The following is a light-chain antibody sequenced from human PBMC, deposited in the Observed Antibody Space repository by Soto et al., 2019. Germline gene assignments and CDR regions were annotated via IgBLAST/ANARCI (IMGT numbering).Light chain of an antibody. Sequence: DIQMTQSPSSLSASVGDRVTITCRASQSISNYLSWYQQQPGKAPKLLIYAACSLQSGVPSRFSGGGSGTDFTLTISSLQPEDFATYYCQHSYRTPWTFGQGTKVEIK. CDR2: AAC. J-gene: IGKJ1*01. CDR3: QHSYRTPWT. V-gene: IGKV1-39*01. CDR1: QSISNY.